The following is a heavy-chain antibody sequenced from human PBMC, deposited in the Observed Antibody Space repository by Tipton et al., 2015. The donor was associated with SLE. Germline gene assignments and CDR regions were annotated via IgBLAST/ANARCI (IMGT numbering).Heavy chain of an antibody. Sequence: TLSLTCTVSGGSISSYYWSWIRQPPGKGLEWIGYIYYSGSTNYNPSLKSRVTISEDTSKNQFSLKLSSVTAADTAVYYCARRLGSSGFDYWGQGTLVTVSS. D-gene: IGHD3-22*01. CDR1: GGSISSYY. CDR2: IYYSGST. CDR3: ARRLGSSGFDY. J-gene: IGHJ4*02. V-gene: IGHV4-59*08.